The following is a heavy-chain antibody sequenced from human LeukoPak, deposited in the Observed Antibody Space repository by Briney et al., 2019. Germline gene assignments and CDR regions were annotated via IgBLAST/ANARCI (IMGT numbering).Heavy chain of an antibody. D-gene: IGHD1-1*01. V-gene: IGHV4-59*01. CDR2: IYYSGST. CDR1: GGSISSYY. CDR3: ARGFRGYWDVSGYYFDY. Sequence: SETLSLTCTVSGGSISSYYWSWIRQPPGKGLEWIGYIYYSGSTNYNPSLKSRVTISVDTSKNQFSLKLSSVTAADTAVYYCARGFRGYWDVSGYYFDYWGQGTLVTVSS. J-gene: IGHJ4*02.